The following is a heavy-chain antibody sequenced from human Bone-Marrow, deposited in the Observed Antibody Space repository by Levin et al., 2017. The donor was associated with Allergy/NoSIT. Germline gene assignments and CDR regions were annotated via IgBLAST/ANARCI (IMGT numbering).Heavy chain of an antibody. J-gene: IGHJ3*01. D-gene: IGHD1/OR15-1a*01. CDR1: GYGFSNYP. Sequence: ASVKVSCKASGYGFSNYPLNWVRQAPGQGPEWMGWINTKSGDPNYAQGFTGRYVFSMDKSVSTAYMEISSLKSEDTAVYYCARQDGDDGTTAFDVWGQGTKVTVSS. V-gene: IGHV7-4-1*02. CDR2: INTKSGDP. CDR3: ARQDGDDGTTAFDV.